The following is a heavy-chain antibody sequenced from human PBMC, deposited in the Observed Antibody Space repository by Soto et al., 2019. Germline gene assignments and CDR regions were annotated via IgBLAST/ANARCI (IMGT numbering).Heavy chain of an antibody. V-gene: IGHV3-66*01. D-gene: IGHD2-2*01. J-gene: IGHJ4*02. CDR1: GFTVSSNY. CDR3: ARDVSNIVVPAAGGN. Sequence: EVQLVESGRGLVQPGGSLRLSCAASGFTVSSNYMSWVRQAPGKGLEWVSVIYSGGSTYYADSVKGRFTISRDNSKNTLYLQMNSLRAEDTAVYYCARDVSNIVVPAAGGNWGQGTLVTVSS. CDR2: IYSGGST.